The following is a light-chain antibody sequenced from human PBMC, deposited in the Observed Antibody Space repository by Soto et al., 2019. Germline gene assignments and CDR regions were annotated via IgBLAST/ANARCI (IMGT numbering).Light chain of an antibody. Sequence: EIVLTQSPATLSLSPGERATLSCRASQSVSSYLAWYQQKPGQAPRLLIYDASNRATGIPARFSGSGSGTAFTLTISSLEPEDLAVYYCQQRSNWPFFGQGTRLEIK. J-gene: IGKJ5*01. CDR2: DAS. V-gene: IGKV3-11*01. CDR3: QQRSNWPF. CDR1: QSVSSY.